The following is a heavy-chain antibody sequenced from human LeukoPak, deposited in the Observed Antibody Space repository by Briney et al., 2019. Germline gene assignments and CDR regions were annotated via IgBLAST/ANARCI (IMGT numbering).Heavy chain of an antibody. CDR3: AREDFWSGYSVGY. CDR2: IDTNTGNP. Sequence: ASVNVSCKASGYTFISYAMNWVRQAPGQRLEWMGWIDTNTGNPTYAQGFTGRFVFSLDTSVTTVYLQISSLKAEDTAVYFCAREDFWSGYSVGYWGQGTLVTVSS. CDR1: GYTFISYA. V-gene: IGHV7-4-1*02. J-gene: IGHJ4*02. D-gene: IGHD3-3*01.